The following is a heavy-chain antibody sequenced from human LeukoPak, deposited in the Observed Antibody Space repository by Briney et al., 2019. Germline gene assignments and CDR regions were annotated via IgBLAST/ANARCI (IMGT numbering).Heavy chain of an antibody. V-gene: IGHV4-34*01. Sequence: GSLRLSCAASGFTFMRHWMRWVRQPPGKGLEWSGEITHSGSTNYNPSLKSRVTISVDTSKNQFSPKVSPVTGGDTGVYYCARRGRGVGTRGHAFDIWGQGTMVTVSS. CDR2: ITHSGST. CDR3: ARRGRGVGTRGHAFDI. J-gene: IGHJ3*02. CDR1: GFTFMRHW. D-gene: IGHD2-8*01.